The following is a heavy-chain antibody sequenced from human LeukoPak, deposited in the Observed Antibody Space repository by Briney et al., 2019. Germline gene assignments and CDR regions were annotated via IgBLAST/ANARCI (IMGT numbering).Heavy chain of an antibody. J-gene: IGHJ4*02. Sequence: PSETLSLTCTASGGSISSSSYYWGWIRQPPGKGLEWIGSIYYSGSTYYNPSLKSRVTISVDTSKNQFSLKLSSVTAADTAVYYCARPRSGSYYYFDYWGQGTLVTVSS. V-gene: IGHV4-39*01. CDR1: GGSISSSSYY. D-gene: IGHD1-26*01. CDR3: ARPRSGSYYYFDY. CDR2: IYYSGST.